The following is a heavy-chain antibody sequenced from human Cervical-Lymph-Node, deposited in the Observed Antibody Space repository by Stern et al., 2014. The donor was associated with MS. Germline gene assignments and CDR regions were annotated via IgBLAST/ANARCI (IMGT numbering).Heavy chain of an antibody. CDR2: IFPVFGTP. CDR1: GGTFSKFP. V-gene: IGHV1-69*01. J-gene: IGHJ5*02. Sequence: QVQLGQSGADVTKPGSSVKVSCKASGGTFSKFPSSWVRQAPGQGLEWVGWIFPVFGTPTYAQEFRGRVTITADVSTSTVYMELSSLRSDDTAVYYCALSSETSDRWYSLGYDLWGQGTLVTVSS. D-gene: IGHD6-13*01. CDR3: ALSSETSDRWYSLGYDL.